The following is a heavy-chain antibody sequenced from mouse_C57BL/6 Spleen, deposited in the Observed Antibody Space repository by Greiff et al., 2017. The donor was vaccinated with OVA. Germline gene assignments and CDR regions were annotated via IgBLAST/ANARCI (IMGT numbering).Heavy chain of an antibody. D-gene: IGHD1-1*01. CDR3: ARDFYYYGSSYYFDY. CDR2: ISSGSSTI. Sequence: VQLKESGGGLVKPGGSLKLSCAASGFTFSDYGMHWVRQAPEKGLEWVAYISSGSSTIYYADTVKGRFTISRDNAKNTLFLQMTSLRSEDTAMYYCARDFYYYGSSYYFDYWGQGTTLTVSS. V-gene: IGHV5-17*01. CDR1: GFTFSDYG. J-gene: IGHJ2*01.